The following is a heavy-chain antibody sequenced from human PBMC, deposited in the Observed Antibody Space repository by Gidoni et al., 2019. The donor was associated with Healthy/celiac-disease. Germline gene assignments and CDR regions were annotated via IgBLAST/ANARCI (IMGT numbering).Heavy chain of an antibody. D-gene: IGHD6-13*01. J-gene: IGHJ4*02. CDR2: INHSGST. CDR1: GGSFSGYY. Sequence: QVQLQQWGAGLLKPSETLSLTFAVYGGSFSGYYWSWIRQPPGKGLEWIGEINHSGSTNYNPSLKSRVTISVDTSKNQFSLKLSSVTAADTAVYYCARGRGAAADTPSGFDYWGQGTLVTVSS. CDR3: ARGRGAAADTPSGFDY. V-gene: IGHV4-34*01.